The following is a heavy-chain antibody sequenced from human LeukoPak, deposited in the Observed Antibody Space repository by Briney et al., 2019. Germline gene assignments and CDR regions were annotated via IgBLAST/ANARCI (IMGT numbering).Heavy chain of an antibody. J-gene: IGHJ5*02. D-gene: IGHD6-25*01. CDR2: TTAYNGNT. V-gene: IGHV1-18*01. CDR3: ARDSAGLFDP. Sequence: GASVKVSCKASGYKFSSYGITWVRQARGQGLEWTGWTTAYNGNTRIAEKFQARVTLTTDTATDTAFMELGSLRFDDTAVYYCARDSAGLFDPWGQGTLVTVSS. CDR1: GYKFSSYG.